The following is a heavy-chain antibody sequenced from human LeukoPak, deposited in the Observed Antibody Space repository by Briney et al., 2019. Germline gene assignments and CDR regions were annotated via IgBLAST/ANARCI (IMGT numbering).Heavy chain of an antibody. CDR3: ARGGDSSGYYYEGRRKFDY. J-gene: IGHJ4*02. CDR2: INPNSGGT. CDR1: GYTFTGYY. V-gene: IGHV1-2*02. Sequence: ASVKVSCKASGYTFTGYYMHWVRQAPGQGLEWMGWINPNSGGTNYAQKFQSRVTMTRDTSISTAYMELSRLRSDDTAVYYCARGGDSSGYYYEGRRKFDYWGQGTLVTVSS. D-gene: IGHD3-22*01.